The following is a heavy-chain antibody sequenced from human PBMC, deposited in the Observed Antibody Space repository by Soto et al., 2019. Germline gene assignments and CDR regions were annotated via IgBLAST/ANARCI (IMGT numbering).Heavy chain of an antibody. Sequence: SVKVSCKASGGTFSSYAISWVRQAPGQGLEWMGGIIPIFGTANYAQKFQGRVTITADESTSTAYMELSSLRSEDTAVYYCARVSEAGYCSGGSCYESDYFDYWGKGTLVTVSS. D-gene: IGHD2-15*01. CDR3: ARVSEAGYCSGGSCYESDYFDY. V-gene: IGHV1-69*13. CDR1: GGTFSSYA. J-gene: IGHJ4*02. CDR2: IIPIFGTA.